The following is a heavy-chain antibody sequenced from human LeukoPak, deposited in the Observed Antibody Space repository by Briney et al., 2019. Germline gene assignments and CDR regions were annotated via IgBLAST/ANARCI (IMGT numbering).Heavy chain of an antibody. J-gene: IGHJ4*02. Sequence: ASETLSLTCTVSGGSIRSSYYYWGWIRQPPGKGLEWIGSIYDSGSTYYNPSLKSRVTISVDTSKNQFSLKLNSVTAADTAVYYCARGLGYSYDLGYWGQGTLVTVSS. CDR2: IYDSGST. D-gene: IGHD5-18*01. CDR3: ARGLGYSYDLGY. V-gene: IGHV4-39*01. CDR1: GGSIRSSYYY.